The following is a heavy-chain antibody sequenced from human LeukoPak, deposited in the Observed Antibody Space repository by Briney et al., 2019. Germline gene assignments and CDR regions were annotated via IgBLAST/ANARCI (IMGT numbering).Heavy chain of an antibody. CDR2: ISGSGGST. CDR1: GFTFSSYA. D-gene: IGHD1-26*01. J-gene: IGHJ4*02. V-gene: IGHV3-23*01. CDR3: AKDRLTYSGSYFLLLGY. Sequence: GGSLRLSCAASGFTFSSYAMSWVRQAPGKGLEWVSAISGSGGSTYYADSVKGRFTISRDNSKNTLYLQMNSLRAEDTAVYYCAKDRLTYSGSYFLLLGYWGQGTLVTVSS.